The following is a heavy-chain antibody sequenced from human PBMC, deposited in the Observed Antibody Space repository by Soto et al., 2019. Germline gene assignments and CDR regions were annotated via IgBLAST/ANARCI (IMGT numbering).Heavy chain of an antibody. CDR1: GFTFVDYA. CDR2: IRSEAFGGTT. CDR3: NRGISGSFTTLDF. Sequence: LSLSCTTSGFTFVDYAMSWFRQAPGKGLEWVGFIRSEAFGGTTEYAASVKGRFTISRDDSKNIAFLQMNSLGTEDTAVYYCNRGISGSFTTLDFWGQGTLVTVSS. D-gene: IGHD1-26*01. V-gene: IGHV3-49*03. J-gene: IGHJ4*02.